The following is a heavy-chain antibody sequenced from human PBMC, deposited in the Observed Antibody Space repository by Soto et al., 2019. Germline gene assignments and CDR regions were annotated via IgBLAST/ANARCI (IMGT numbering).Heavy chain of an antibody. CDR3: ARDLSSCSSARCYSYYYGMDV. J-gene: IGHJ6*02. V-gene: IGHV3-74*01. D-gene: IGHD2-2*01. CDR2: INSDGSRT. Sequence: SRYWTHWVRQVPGRGLVWVSHINSDGSRTTYADSVKGRFTISRDNAKNTLYLQMNSLRAEDTAVYYCARDLSSCSSARCYSYYYGMDVWGQGTTVTVSS. CDR1: SRYW.